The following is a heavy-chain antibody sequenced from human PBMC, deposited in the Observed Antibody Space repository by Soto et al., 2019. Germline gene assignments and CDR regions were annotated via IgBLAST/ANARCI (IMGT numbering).Heavy chain of an antibody. CDR1: GGSISSYY. Sequence: SETLSLTCTVSGGSISSYYWSWIRQPPGKGLEWIGYIYYSGSTNYNPSLKSRVTISVDTSKNQFSLKLSSVTAADTAVYYCARLGYYDSSGYYVGYWGQGTLVTISS. CDR2: IYYSGST. V-gene: IGHV4-59*08. D-gene: IGHD3-22*01. CDR3: ARLGYYDSSGYYVGY. J-gene: IGHJ4*02.